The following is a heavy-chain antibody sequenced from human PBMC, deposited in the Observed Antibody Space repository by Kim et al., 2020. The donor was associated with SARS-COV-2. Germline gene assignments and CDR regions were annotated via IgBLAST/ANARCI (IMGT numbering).Heavy chain of an antibody. Sequence: GGSLRLSCAASGFTFSSYSMNWVRQAPGKGLEWVSSISSSSSYIYYADSVKGRFTISRDNAKNSLYLQMNSLRAEDTAVYYCARDGSSSGWLGGWGQGTLVTVSS. D-gene: IGHD6-19*01. J-gene: IGHJ4*02. CDR2: ISSSSSYI. CDR3: ARDGSSSGWLGG. CDR1: GFTFSSYS. V-gene: IGHV3-21*01.